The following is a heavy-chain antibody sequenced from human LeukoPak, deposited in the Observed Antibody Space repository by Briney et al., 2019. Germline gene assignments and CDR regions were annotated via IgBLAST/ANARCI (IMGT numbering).Heavy chain of an antibody. CDR2: IYSGGST. Sequence: IYSGGSTHYADSVKGRFTISRDNSKTTLYLQMNSLRAEDTSVYYCASASGDSDTYLYYFDYWGQGTLVTVSS. D-gene: IGHD2/OR15-2a*01. V-gene: IGHV3-66*01. J-gene: IGHJ4*02. CDR3: ASASGDSDTYLYYFDY.